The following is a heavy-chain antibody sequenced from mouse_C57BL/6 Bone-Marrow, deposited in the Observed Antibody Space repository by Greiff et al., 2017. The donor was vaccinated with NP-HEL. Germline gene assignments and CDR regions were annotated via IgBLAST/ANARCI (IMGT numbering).Heavy chain of an antibody. Sequence: EVKLMESGGGLVQPGGSLKLSCAASGFTFSDYGMAWVRQAPRKGPEWVAFISNLAYSIYYADTVTGRFTISRENAKNTLYLEMSSLRSEDTAMYYCARQNYYGSSSAWFAYWGQGTLVTVSA. CDR1: GFTFSDYG. D-gene: IGHD1-1*01. V-gene: IGHV5-15*01. CDR3: ARQNYYGSSSAWFAY. CDR2: ISNLAYSI. J-gene: IGHJ3*01.